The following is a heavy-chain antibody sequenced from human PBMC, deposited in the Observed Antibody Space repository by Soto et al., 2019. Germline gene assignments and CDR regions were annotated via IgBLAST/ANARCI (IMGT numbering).Heavy chain of an antibody. CDR3: ARTVYDSSDHDAFDI. J-gene: IGHJ3*02. D-gene: IGHD3-22*01. V-gene: IGHV3-21*01. CDR2: ISSSSSYI. Sequence: GGSLRLSCAASGFTFSSYSMNWVRQAPGKGLEWVSSISSSSSYIYYADSVKGRFTISRDNAKNSLYLQMNSLRAEDMAVYYCARTVYDSSDHDAFDIWGQGTMVTVSS. CDR1: GFTFSSYS.